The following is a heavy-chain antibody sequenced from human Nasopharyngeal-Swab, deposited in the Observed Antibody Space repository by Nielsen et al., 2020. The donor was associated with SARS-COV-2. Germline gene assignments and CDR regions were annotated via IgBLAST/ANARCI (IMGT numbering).Heavy chain of an antibody. CDR2: ISGSGGST. CDR1: GFTFSSYA. Sequence: GGSLRLSCAASGFTFSSYAMSWVRQAPGKGLEWVSAISGSGGSTYYADSVKGRFTISRDNSKNTLYLQMNSLRAEDTAVYYCAKGYSGSYYALYYYYYMDVWGKGTTVTASS. D-gene: IGHD1-26*01. CDR3: AKGYSGSYYALYYYYYMDV. J-gene: IGHJ6*03. V-gene: IGHV3-23*01.